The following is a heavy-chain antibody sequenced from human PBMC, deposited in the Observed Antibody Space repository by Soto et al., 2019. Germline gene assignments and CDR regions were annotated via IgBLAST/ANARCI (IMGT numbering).Heavy chain of an antibody. CDR2: INPNSGGT. V-gene: IGHV1-2*04. J-gene: IGHJ6*02. CDR1: GYTFIGYY. Sequence: GASVKVSCKASGYTFIGYYIHWVRQAPGQGLEWMGWINPNSGGTNYAQRFQGWVTMTRDRSISTAYMELSRLKSDDTAVYYCARETSIAGYYYYGMDVWGQGTTVTVSS. D-gene: IGHD6-6*01. CDR3: ARETSIAGYYYYGMDV.